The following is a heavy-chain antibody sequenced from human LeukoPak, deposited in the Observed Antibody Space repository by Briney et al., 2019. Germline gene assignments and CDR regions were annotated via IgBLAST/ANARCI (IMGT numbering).Heavy chain of an antibody. V-gene: IGHV3-74*01. CDR1: GFTFNEYW. Sequence: GAALRLSCAASGFTFNEYWMHWVRQAPGKGLAWVSHINRDGGLTNYADSVKGRFTISRDNARNTLYLQMNSLRADDTAIYFCAREEHRLAAAGTSAFDLGGQGTLVTVSP. CDR2: INRDGGLT. J-gene: IGHJ3*01. D-gene: IGHD6-13*01. CDR3: AREEHRLAAAGTSAFDL.